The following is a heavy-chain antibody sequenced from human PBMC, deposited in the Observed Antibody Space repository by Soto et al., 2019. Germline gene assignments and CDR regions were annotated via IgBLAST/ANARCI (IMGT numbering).Heavy chain of an antibody. CDR1: GFTFSSYA. D-gene: IGHD3-22*01. CDR3: AKKVPFITMIVVSAFDY. CDR2: ISGSGGST. J-gene: IGHJ4*02. Sequence: GGSLRLSCAASGFTFSSYAMSWVRQAPGKGLEWVSAISGSGGSTYYADSVKGRFTISRDNSKNTLYLQMNSLRAEDTAVYYCAKKVPFITMIVVSAFDYWGQGTLVTV. V-gene: IGHV3-23*01.